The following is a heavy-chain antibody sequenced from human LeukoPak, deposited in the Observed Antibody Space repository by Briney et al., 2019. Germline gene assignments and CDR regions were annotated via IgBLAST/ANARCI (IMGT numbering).Heavy chain of an antibody. V-gene: IGHV1-2*02. CDR2: INPNSGGT. D-gene: IGHD1-26*01. J-gene: IGHJ4*02. CDR1: GYTFTGYY. CDR3: ATTLSGSYLVRGCDY. Sequence: GASVKVSCKASGYTFTGYYMHWVRQAPGQGLEWMGWINPNSGGTNYAQKFQGRVTMTRDTSISTAYMELSRLRSDDTAVYYCATTLSGSYLVRGCDYWGQGTLVTVSS.